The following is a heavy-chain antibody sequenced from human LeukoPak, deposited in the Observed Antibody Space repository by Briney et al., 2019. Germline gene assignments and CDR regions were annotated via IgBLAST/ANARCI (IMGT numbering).Heavy chain of an antibody. CDR1: GFTFDDYG. V-gene: IGHV3-20*01. D-gene: IGHD3-22*01. J-gene: IGHJ3*02. CDR2: INWSGGST. CDR3: ARGWLLDAFDI. Sequence: PGGSLRLFCAASGFTFDDYGMSWVRQAPGKGLEWVSGINWSGGSTGYADSVKGRFTISRDNAKNSLYLQMNSLRAEDTALYHCARGWLLDAFDIWGQGTMVTVSS.